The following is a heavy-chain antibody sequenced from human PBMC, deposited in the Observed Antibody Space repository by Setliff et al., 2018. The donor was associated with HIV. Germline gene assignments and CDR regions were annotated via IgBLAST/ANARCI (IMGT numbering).Heavy chain of an antibody. V-gene: IGHV1-69*06. CDR3: ALDYGDNWFDP. Sequence: SVKVSCKASGGTFGTHAISWVRQAPGQGPQWMGRIIPILGTTDYAQRFQGRVTITAAKSTVAVYMYLSSLTLEDTAVYYCALDYGDNWFDPWGQGTRVTVSS. J-gene: IGHJ5*02. CDR2: IIPILGTT. D-gene: IGHD3-10*01. CDR1: GGTFGTHA.